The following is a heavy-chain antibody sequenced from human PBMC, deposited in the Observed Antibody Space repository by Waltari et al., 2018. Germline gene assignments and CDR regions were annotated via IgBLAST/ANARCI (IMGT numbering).Heavy chain of an antibody. Sequence: QVQLQESGPGLVKPSETLSLTCTVSGGSISSYYWSWIRQPPGKGLEWIGYIYYSGSTNYNPSLKSRVTISVDTSKNQFSLKLSSVTAADTAVYYCAREFCDGDYGWDCYGMDVWGQGTTVTVSS. CDR3: AREFCDGDYGWDCYGMDV. J-gene: IGHJ6*02. V-gene: IGHV4-59*01. CDR1: GGSISSYY. CDR2: IYYSGST. D-gene: IGHD4-17*01.